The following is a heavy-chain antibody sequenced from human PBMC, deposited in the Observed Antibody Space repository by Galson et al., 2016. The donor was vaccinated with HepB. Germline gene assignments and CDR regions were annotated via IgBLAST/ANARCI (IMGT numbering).Heavy chain of an antibody. D-gene: IGHD6-13*01. CDR1: GFNFQDYA. J-gene: IGHJ3*01. V-gene: IGHV3-20*04. Sequence: SLRLSCAASGFNFQDYAMGWVRQPPGKGLQWVSGVNWNGATSTYADSVNDRFTLSRDNAKNSVFLEMNSLRAEDTAFYYCARDPTRGSSTPPHSFDCWGPGTMVSVSS. CDR3: ARDPTRGSSTPPHSFDC. CDR2: VNWNGATS.